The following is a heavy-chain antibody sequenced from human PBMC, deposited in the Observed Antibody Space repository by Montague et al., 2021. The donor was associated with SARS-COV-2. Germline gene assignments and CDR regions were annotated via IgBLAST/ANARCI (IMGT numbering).Heavy chain of an antibody. Sequence: SLRLSCAASGFTFDNHGMSWVRQGPGKGLEWVSGIKRKGDSTGYEDSVKGRFTISRDNAKNFLYLQMNSLGVEDTALYYCVRGAAAGPLDSWGQGTLVTVS. CDR1: GFTFDNHG. J-gene: IGHJ4*02. D-gene: IGHD6-13*01. CDR3: VRGAAAGPLDS. V-gene: IGHV3-20*04. CDR2: IKRKGDST.